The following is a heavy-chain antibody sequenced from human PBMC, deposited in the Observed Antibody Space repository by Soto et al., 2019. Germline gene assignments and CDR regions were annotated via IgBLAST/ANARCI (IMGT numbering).Heavy chain of an antibody. CDR3: ARRGCTNGVCFLNKYYFDY. J-gene: IGHJ4*02. D-gene: IGHD2-8*01. CDR2: IYYIGST. V-gene: IGHV4-39*01. Sequence: SETLSLTCTVSGGSISSSSYYWGWIRQPPGKGLYWIGIIYYIGSTYYFPSLKSRVTISVDTSKNQFSLKLSSVTAADTAVYYCARRGCTNGVCFLNKYYFDYWGQGTLVTVSS. CDR1: GGSISSSSYY.